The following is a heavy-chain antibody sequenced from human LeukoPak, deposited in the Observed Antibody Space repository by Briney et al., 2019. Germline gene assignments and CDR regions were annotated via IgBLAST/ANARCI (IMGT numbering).Heavy chain of an antibody. CDR1: GGSFSSGA. CDR2: IIPIFGTA. Sequence: SVKVSCKAFGGSFSSGAISWVRQAPGQGLEWMGGIIPIFGTANYAQKFQGRVTITTDESTSTAYMEVSSLRSEDTAVYYCGRKAGDCGANSCYSIDYWGQGTLVTVSS. J-gene: IGHJ4*02. V-gene: IGHV1-69*05. CDR3: GRKAGDCGANSCYSIDY. D-gene: IGHD2-15*01.